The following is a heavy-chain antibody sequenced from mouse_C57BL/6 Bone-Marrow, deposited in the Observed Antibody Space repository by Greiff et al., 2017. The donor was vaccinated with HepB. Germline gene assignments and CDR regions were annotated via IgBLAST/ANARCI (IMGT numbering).Heavy chain of an antibody. V-gene: IGHV7-3*01. Sequence: EVMLVESGGGLVQPGGSLSLSCAASGFTFTDYYMSWVRQPPGKALEWLGFIRNKANGYTTEYSASVKGRFTISRDNSQSIVYLQMNALRAEDSATYYCARYTGTDAMDYWGQGTSVTVSS. CDR2: IRNKANGYTT. CDR3: ARYTGTDAMDY. J-gene: IGHJ4*01. D-gene: IGHD3-1*01. CDR1: GFTFTDYY.